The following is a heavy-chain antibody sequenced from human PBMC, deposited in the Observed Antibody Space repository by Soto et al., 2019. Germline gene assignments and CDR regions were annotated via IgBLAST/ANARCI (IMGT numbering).Heavy chain of an antibody. D-gene: IGHD2-15*01. V-gene: IGHV5-51*01. CDR2: IYPGGSDT. J-gene: IGHJ4*02. CDR1: GYSFSSYW. Sequence: GESLKISCKGSGYSFSSYWIGWVRQMPGQGPEWMGIIYPGGSDTRYSPSFQGQVTISADKSISTAYLQWSSLKASDTAMYYCARYCSGGSCYRPSYQFDYWGQGTLVTVPS. CDR3: ARYCSGGSCYRPSYQFDY.